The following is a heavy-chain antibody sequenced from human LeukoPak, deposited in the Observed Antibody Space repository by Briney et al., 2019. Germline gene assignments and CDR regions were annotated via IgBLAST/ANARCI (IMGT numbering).Heavy chain of an antibody. J-gene: IGHJ3*02. Sequence: SETLSLTCTVSGGSISSYYWSWIRQPPGKGLEWIGYIYYSGSTNYNPSLKSRVTISVDTSKNQFSLKLSSVTAADTAVYYCAREYSSGWYLHAFDIWGQGTMVTVSS. CDR3: AREYSSGWYLHAFDI. V-gene: IGHV4-59*12. CDR1: GGSISSYY. D-gene: IGHD6-19*01. CDR2: IYYSGST.